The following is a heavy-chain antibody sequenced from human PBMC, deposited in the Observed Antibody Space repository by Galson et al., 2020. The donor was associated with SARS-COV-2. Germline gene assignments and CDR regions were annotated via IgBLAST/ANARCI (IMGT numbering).Heavy chain of an antibody. Sequence: GGSLRLSCAASGFTFSSYGMHWVSQAPGKGLAWVAVISYDGNNKYYADSVKGRFTLSRDNSKNTLYLQMNSLRAEDTAVYYCAKSRGGYWYFDVWGRGTLVTVSS. D-gene: IGHD3-16*01. CDR1: GFTFSSYG. V-gene: IGHV3-30*18. J-gene: IGHJ2*01. CDR2: ISYDGNNK. CDR3: AKSRGGYWYFDV.